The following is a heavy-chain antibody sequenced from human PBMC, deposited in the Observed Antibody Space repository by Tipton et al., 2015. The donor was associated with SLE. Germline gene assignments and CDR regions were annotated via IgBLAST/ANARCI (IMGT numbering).Heavy chain of an antibody. V-gene: IGHV4-59*11. D-gene: IGHD2-15*01. CDR1: GGSISSHD. CDR2: IYYSGST. J-gene: IGHJ4*02. CDR3: ARDRGYCSGGSCEGFDY. Sequence: LSLTCTVSGGSISSHDLCWIRHPPGKGLEWIGYIYYSGSTNYNASLKSRVTISVDTSKNQFSLKLSSVTAADTVVYYLARDRGYCSGGSCEGFDYWGQGTLVTVSS.